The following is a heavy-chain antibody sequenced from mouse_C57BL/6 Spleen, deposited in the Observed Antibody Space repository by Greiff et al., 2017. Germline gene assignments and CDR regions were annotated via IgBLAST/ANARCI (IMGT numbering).Heavy chain of an antibody. CDR3: AGYSAYAMDY. V-gene: IGHV1-42*01. CDR2: INPSTGGT. CDR1: GYSFTGYY. D-gene: IGHD2-12*01. Sequence: VQLQQSGPELVKPGASVKISCKASGYSFTGYYMNWVKQSPEKSLEWIGEINPSTGGTTYNQKFKAKATLTVDKSSSTAYMQLKSLTSEDSAVYYCAGYSAYAMDYWGQGTSVTVSS. J-gene: IGHJ4*01.